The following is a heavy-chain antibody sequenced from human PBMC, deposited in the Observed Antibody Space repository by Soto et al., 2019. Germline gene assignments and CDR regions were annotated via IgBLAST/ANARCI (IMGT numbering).Heavy chain of an antibody. V-gene: IGHV1-18*01. Sequence: GASVKVSCKASGYTFTGYGISWVRQAPGHGLEWMGWISAYNGNTNYAQKLQGRVTMTTDTSTSTAYMELRSLRSDDTAVYYCVRARAAGTNYYYGMDVWGQGTTVTVSS. CDR2: ISAYNGNT. D-gene: IGHD6-13*01. J-gene: IGHJ6*02. CDR1: GYTFTGYG. CDR3: VRARAAGTNYYYGMDV.